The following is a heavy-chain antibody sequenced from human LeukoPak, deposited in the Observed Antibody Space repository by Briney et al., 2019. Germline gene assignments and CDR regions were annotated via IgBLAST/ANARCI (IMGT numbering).Heavy chain of an antibody. J-gene: IGHJ5*02. V-gene: IGHV3-74*01. CDR1: GFTFSSYS. D-gene: IGHD3-10*01. CDR2: INTDGSRT. CDR3: ASVRSGSWDWFDP. Sequence: PGGSLRLSCAASGFTFSSYSMNWVRQVPGKGLVWVARINTDGSRTTYADSVKGRFTISRDNAKDTLYLQMNSLRAEDTAVYYCASVRSGSWDWFDPWGQGTLVTVSS.